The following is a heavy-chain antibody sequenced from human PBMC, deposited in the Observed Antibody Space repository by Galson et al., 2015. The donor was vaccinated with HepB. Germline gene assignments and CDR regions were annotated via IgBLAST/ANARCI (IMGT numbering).Heavy chain of an antibody. D-gene: IGHD4-17*01. Sequence: SLRLSCAASGFTFSSYAMSWVRQAPGKGLEWVSAISGSGGSTYYADSVKGRFTISRDNSKNTLYLQMNSLRAEDTAVYYCAKDQGFGAIYGDYGQFDYWGQGTLVTVSS. CDR3: AKDQGFGAIYGDYGQFDY. V-gene: IGHV3-23*01. CDR1: GFTFSSYA. CDR2: ISGSGGST. J-gene: IGHJ4*02.